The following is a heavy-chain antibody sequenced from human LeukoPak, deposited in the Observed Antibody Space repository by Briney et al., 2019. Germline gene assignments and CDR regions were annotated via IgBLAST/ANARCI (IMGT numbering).Heavy chain of an antibody. J-gene: IGHJ4*02. Sequence: SETLSLTCTVSGGSISSSSYYWSWIRQPPGKGLEWIGEINHSGSTNYNPSLKSRVTISVDTSKNQFSLKLSSVTAADTAVYYCARAALEMATKRGTYDYWGQGTLVTVSS. CDR3: ARAALEMATKRGTYDY. D-gene: IGHD5-12*01. CDR2: INHSGST. CDR1: GGSISSSSYY. V-gene: IGHV4-39*07.